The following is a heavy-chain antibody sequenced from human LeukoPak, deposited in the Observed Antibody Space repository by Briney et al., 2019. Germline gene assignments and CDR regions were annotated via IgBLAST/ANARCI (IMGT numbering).Heavy chain of an antibody. CDR2: ISGSGGST. D-gene: IGHD6-19*01. CDR1: GFTFSSYA. Sequence: GGSLRLSCAASGFTFSSYAMSWVRQAPGKGLEWVSAISGSGGSTYYADSVKGRFTISRDNSKNTLYLQMNSLRAEDTAVYYCAKVDGIAVAGMVDYWGQGTLVTGSS. CDR3: AKVDGIAVAGMVDY. V-gene: IGHV3-23*01. J-gene: IGHJ4*02.